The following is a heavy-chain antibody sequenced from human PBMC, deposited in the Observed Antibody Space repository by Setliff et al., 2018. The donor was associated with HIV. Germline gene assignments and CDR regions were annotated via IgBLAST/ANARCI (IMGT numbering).Heavy chain of an antibody. D-gene: IGHD3-3*01. CDR1: GGSLSGYY. Sequence: PSETLSLTCAVYGGSLSGYYWSWIRQPPGKGLEWIGEINHSGSTNYNPSLKSRVTISVDTSKNQFSLKLSSVTAADTAVYYCARVRTSWDYDFWSGHISSDYFDYWGQGTLVTVSS. CDR2: INHSGST. J-gene: IGHJ4*02. CDR3: ARVRTSWDYDFWSGHISSDYFDY. V-gene: IGHV4-34*01.